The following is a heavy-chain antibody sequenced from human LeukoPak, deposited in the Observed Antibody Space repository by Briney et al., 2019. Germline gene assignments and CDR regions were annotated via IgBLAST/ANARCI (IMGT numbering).Heavy chain of an antibody. Sequence: PSETLSLTCTVSGGFISSSSYYWGWIRQPPGKGLEWIGSIYYSGSTYYNPSLKSRVTISVDTSKNQFSLKLSSVTAADTAVYYCARQISSSWYGWYFDYWGQGTLVTVSS. V-gene: IGHV4-39*01. CDR3: ARQISSSWYGWYFDY. CDR2: IYYSGST. D-gene: IGHD6-13*01. J-gene: IGHJ4*02. CDR1: GGFISSSSYY.